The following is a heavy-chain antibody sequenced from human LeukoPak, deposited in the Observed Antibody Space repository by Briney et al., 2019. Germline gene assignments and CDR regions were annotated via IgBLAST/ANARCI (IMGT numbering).Heavy chain of an antibody. CDR2: ISSGSSTI. V-gene: IGHV3-48*01. D-gene: IGHD1-1*01. CDR3: ARGIWNDPYY. CDR1: GFTFGTYS. Sequence: PGGSLRLSCAASGFTFGTYSMNWVRQAPGKGLEWVSYISSGSSTIYYADSVKGRFTISRDNAKNSLDLQMNSLRAEDTAVYYCARGIWNDPYYWGQGTLVTVSS. J-gene: IGHJ4*02.